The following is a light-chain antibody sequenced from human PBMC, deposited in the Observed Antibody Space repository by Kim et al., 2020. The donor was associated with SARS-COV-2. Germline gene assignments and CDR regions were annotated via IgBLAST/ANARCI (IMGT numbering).Light chain of an antibody. V-gene: IGKV1-33*01. CDR1: QDITNY. CDR2: DAS. Sequence: GDRITITCQASQDITNYLNWYQQTPGKAPKLLIYDASNLETGVPSRFSGSGSGTDFTLTISSLQPEDFATYYCQQYDTLPPSFGQGTRLEIK. J-gene: IGKJ5*01. CDR3: QQYDTLPPS.